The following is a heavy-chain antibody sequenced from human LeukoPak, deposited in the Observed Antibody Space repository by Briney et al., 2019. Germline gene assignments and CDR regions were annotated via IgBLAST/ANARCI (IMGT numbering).Heavy chain of an antibody. D-gene: IGHD5-18*01. CDR2: ILTSGMI. Sequence: SETLSLTCNVSGGSINSEDFYWSWIRQPAGKGLEWIGHILTSGMINYNPSLKSRVTISVDTSKNQFSLKLSSVTAADTAVYYCAKGYSYGYYFDYWGQGTLVTVSS. J-gene: IGHJ4*02. V-gene: IGHV4-61*09. CDR3: AKGYSYGYYFDY. CDR1: GGSINSEDFY.